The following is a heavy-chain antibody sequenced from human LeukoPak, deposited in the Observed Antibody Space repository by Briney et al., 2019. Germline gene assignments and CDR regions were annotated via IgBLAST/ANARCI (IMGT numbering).Heavy chain of an antibody. V-gene: IGHV1-2*02. CDR1: GYTFTGYY. Sequence: ASVKVSCKASGYTFTGYYMHWVRQAPGQGLEWMGWINPNSGGTSYAQKFQGRVTMTRDMSTSTVYMELSSLRSEDTAVYYCARDDPREYDSSGNWFDPWGQGTLVTVSS. CDR3: ARDDPREYDSSGNWFDP. CDR2: INPNSGGT. J-gene: IGHJ5*02. D-gene: IGHD3-22*01.